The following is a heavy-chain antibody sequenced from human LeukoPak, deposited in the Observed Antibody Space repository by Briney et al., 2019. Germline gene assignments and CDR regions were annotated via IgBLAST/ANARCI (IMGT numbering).Heavy chain of an antibody. CDR3: ARDPGWAVAGPRSFDY. CDR1: GFTFSRYA. CDR2: ISYDGSNK. J-gene: IGHJ4*02. D-gene: IGHD6-19*01. V-gene: IGHV3-30-3*01. Sequence: TGGSLRLSCAASGFTFSRYAMHWVRQAPGKGLEWVAVISYDGSNKYYADSVKGRFTISRDNSKNTLYLQMNSLRAEDTAVYYCARDPGWAVAGPRSFDYWGQGTLVTVSS.